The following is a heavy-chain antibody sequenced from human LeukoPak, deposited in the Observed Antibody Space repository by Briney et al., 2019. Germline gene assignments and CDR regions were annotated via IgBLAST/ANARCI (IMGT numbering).Heavy chain of an antibody. CDR1: GDSVSSNLAT. CDR3: ARALGVVFDP. Sequence: SQTLSLACGISGDSVSSNLATWNWIRQSPSRGLEWLGGTYYRSKWNNDYALSVRSRISIRPDTSKNQFSLHLNSVIPEDTAVYYCARALGVVFDPWGQGTLVTVSS. V-gene: IGHV6-1*01. CDR2: TYYRSKWNN. D-gene: IGHD2-8*01. J-gene: IGHJ5*02.